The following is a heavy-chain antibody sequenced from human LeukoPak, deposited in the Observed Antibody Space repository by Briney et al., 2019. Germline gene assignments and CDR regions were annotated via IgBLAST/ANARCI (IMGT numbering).Heavy chain of an antibody. J-gene: IGHJ3*02. CDR1: GDSISSYY. CDR3: ARAHSLVHDAFDI. V-gene: IGHV4-59*01. D-gene: IGHD3-10*01. CDR2: IYYSGST. Sequence: SETLSLTCTVSGDSISSYYWSWIRQPPGKGLEWIGYIYYSGSTNYNPSLKSRVTISVDTSKNQFSLKLSSVTAADTAVYYCARAHSLVHDAFDIWGQGTMVTVSS.